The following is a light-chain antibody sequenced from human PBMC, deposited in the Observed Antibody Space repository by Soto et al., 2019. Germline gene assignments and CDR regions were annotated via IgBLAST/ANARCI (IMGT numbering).Light chain of an antibody. CDR1: QSLVHGDGNTY. J-gene: IGKJ2*01. V-gene: IGKV2-24*01. Sequence: DIVMTQTPLSSPVTLGQPASISCRSSQSLVHGDGNTYLSWLQQRPGQPPRLLIYKISKRSSGVPDRFSGSGAGTDFTLKISKVEAEDVGVYYCMQATQFPGTFGQGTGLEIK. CDR2: KIS. CDR3: MQATQFPGT.